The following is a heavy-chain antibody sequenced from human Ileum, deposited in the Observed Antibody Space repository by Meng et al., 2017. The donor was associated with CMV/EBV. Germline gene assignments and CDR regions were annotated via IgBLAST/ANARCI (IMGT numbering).Heavy chain of an antibody. D-gene: IGHD6-13*01. CDR1: GYPFTCHY. V-gene: IGHV1-2*02. Sequence: QRVPSGAEGKKPVASVQSSCKASGYPFTCHYIHWVRQAPGQGLEWMGSIAPITGDKNYAQGFQGRVTMTRDTSISTVYMELNSLTSDDTALYFCSRPLIVAAGRGFDYWGQGTLVTVSS. J-gene: IGHJ4*02. CDR3: SRPLIVAAGRGFDY. CDR2: IAPITGDK.